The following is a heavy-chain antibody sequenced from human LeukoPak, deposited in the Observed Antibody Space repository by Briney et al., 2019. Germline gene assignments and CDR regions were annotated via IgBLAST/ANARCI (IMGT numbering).Heavy chain of an antibody. Sequence: GGSLRLSCAASGFTFSSYGMHWVRQAPGKGLEWVAVIWYDGSNKYYADSVKGRFTISRDNSKNTLYLQMNSLRAEDMAVYYCARGRELRDAIDIWGQGTMVTVSS. CDR1: GFTFSSYG. CDR3: ARGRELRDAIDI. D-gene: IGHD1-26*01. V-gene: IGHV3-33*01. J-gene: IGHJ3*02. CDR2: IWYDGSNK.